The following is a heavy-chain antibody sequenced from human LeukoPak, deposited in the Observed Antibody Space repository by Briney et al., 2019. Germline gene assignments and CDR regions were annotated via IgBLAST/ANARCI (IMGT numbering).Heavy chain of an antibody. J-gene: IGHJ6*02. D-gene: IGHD3-10*01. CDR2: ISGRSSYT. V-gene: IGHV3-11*06. CDR1: GFSLSDYY. Sequence: GGSLRLSCAASGFSLSDYYMNWIRQAPGKGLEWISFISGRSSYTKYADSVKGRFTISSDNAKNSLYLQMNSLRAEDTAVYYCARDQDAFGGGYYGMDVWGQGTTVTVSS. CDR3: ARDQDAFGGGYYGMDV.